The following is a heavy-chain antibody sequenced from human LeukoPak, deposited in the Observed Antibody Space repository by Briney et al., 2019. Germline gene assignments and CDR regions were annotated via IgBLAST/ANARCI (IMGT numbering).Heavy chain of an antibody. D-gene: IGHD3-3*01. J-gene: IGHJ4*02. CDR3: ARTTERNRHYDFWSGYIFDY. V-gene: IGHV4-59*01. CDR1: GGSISSYY. CDR2: IYYSGST. Sequence: SETLSLTCTVSGGSISSYYWSWIRQPPGKGLEWIGYIYYSGSTNYNPSLKSRVTISVDTSKNQFSLKLSSVTAADTAVYYCARTTERNRHYDFWSGYIFDYWGQGTLVTVSS.